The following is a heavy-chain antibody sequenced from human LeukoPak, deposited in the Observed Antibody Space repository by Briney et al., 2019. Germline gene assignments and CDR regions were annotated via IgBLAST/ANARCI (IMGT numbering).Heavy chain of an antibody. J-gene: IGHJ1*01. Sequence: GGSLRLSCAASGFTVSSHYMSWVRQAPGKGLERVSLIYSGGSTEYADSVKGRFTISRDISKNTVHLQMNSLRAEDTAVYYSARVPVLGTRENLQHWGQGTMVTVSS. V-gene: IGHV3-66*01. CDR3: ARVPVLGTRENLQH. CDR2: IYSGGST. CDR1: GFTVSSHY. D-gene: IGHD4-23*01.